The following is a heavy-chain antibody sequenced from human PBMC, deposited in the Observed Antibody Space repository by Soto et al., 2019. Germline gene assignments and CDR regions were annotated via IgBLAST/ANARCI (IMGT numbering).Heavy chain of an antibody. V-gene: IGHV1-8*01. J-gene: IGHJ5*02. D-gene: IGHD5-18*01. CDR3: ARDLMLGYSYGYENWFDP. CDR2: MNPNSGNT. Sequence: SVKVSCKASGYTFTSYDINWVRQATGQGLEWMGWMNPNSGNTGYAQKFQGRVTMTRNTSISTAYMELSSLRSEDTAVYYCARDLMLGYSYGYENWFDPWGQGTLVTGSS. CDR1: GYTFTSYD.